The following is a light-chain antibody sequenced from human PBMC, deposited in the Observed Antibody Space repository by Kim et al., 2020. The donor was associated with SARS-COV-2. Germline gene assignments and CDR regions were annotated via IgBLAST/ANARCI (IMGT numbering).Light chain of an antibody. CDR2: DAS. J-gene: IGKJ4*01. CDR1: QDISNY. Sequence: DIQMTQSPSSLSASVGDRVTITCQASQDISNYLNWYQQKPGKAPKLLIYDASNLETGVPSRFSGSGSGTDFTFTISSLQPEGIATFYCQQYDNLPFTFGGRTKVDIK. V-gene: IGKV1-33*01. CDR3: QQYDNLPFT.